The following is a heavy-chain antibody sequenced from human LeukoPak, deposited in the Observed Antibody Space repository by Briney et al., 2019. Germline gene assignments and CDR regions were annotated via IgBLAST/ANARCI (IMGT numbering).Heavy chain of an antibody. V-gene: IGHV4-59*08. CDR2: VYYSGRT. CDR1: GDSISSYY. D-gene: IGHD6-6*01. J-gene: IGHJ4*02. CDR3: ARQYSSSSYFDY. Sequence: SETLSLTCSVSGDSISSYYWTWIRQPPGKGLEWIGHVYYSGRTNYNPTLESRVTISVGTSKNQFSLNLTSVTAADTAVYYCARQYSSSSYFDYWGQGTLVTVSS.